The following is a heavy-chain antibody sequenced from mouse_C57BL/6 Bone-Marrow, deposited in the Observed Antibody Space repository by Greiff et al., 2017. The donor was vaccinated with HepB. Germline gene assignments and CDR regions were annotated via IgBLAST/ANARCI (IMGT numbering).Heavy chain of an antibody. V-gene: IGHV6-3*01. CDR3: TSYYSNAMDY. Sequence: EVKLMESGGGLVQPGGSMKLSCVASGFTFSNYWMNWVRQSPEKGLEWVAQIRLKSDNYATHYAESVKGRFTISRDDSKSSVYLQMNTLRAEDTGIYYCTSYYSNAMDYWGQGTSVTVSS. CDR2: IRLKSDNYAT. D-gene: IGHD2-5*01. J-gene: IGHJ4*01. CDR1: GFTFSNYW.